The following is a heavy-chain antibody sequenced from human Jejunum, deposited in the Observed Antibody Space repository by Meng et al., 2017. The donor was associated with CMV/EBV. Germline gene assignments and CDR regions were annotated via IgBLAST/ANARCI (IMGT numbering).Heavy chain of an antibody. CDR3: ARGYSSDWYDY. CDR1: GGSINNYY. V-gene: IGHV4-4*07. D-gene: IGHD6-19*01. Sequence: QVQLQESGPVLVKPSESLFLICTVSGGSINNYYWNWIRQSAGKGLEWIGRIYTSGSTNYNPSLQSRVTMSVDTSKNQFSLKLTSVTAADTAVYYCARGYSSDWYDYWGQGALVTVAS. J-gene: IGHJ4*02. CDR2: IYTSGST.